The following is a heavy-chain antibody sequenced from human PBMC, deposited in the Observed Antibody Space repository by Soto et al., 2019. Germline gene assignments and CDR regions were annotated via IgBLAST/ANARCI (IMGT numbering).Heavy chain of an antibody. D-gene: IGHD2-21*02. CDR1: GGSISSYY. V-gene: IGHV4-59*08. CDR3: ARLGGCGGDCYHEYFQH. CDR2: IYYSGST. Sequence: SETLSLTCTVSGGSISSYYWSWIRQPPGKGLEWIGYIYYSGSTNYNPSLKSRVTISVDTSKNQFSLKLSSVTAADTAVYYCARLGGCGGDCYHEYFQHWGQGTLVTVSS. J-gene: IGHJ1*01.